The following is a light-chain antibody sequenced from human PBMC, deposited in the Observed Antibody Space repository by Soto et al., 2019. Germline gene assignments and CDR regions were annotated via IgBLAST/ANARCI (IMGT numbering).Light chain of an antibody. J-gene: IGLJ2*01. CDR3: SSYTSASTVV. CDR1: SSDVGGYNF. CDR2: DVS. Sequence: QSALTLTATVSGSPGQSITISCTGTSSDVGGYNFVSWYQQHPGKAPEVMIYDVSNRPSGVSNRFSGSKSGNTASLTISGLQAEDEADYYCSSYTSASTVVFGGGTKVTVL. V-gene: IGLV2-14*03.